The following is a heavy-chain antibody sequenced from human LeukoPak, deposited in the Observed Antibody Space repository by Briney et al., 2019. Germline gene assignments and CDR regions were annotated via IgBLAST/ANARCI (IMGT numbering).Heavy chain of an antibody. D-gene: IGHD3-3*01. V-gene: IGHV3-30*18. Sequence: GGSLRLSCAASGFTFSSYGMHWVRQAPGKGLEWVAVISYDGSNKYYADSVKGRFTISRDNSKNTLYLQMNSLRAEDTAVYYCAKERRITIFGVVDYYYYGMDVWGQGTTVTVSS. CDR1: GFTFSSYG. CDR2: ISYDGSNK. CDR3: AKERRITIFGVVDYYYYGMDV. J-gene: IGHJ6*02.